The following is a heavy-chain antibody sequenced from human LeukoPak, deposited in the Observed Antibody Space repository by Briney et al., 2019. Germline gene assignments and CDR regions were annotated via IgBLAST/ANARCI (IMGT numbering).Heavy chain of an antibody. J-gene: IGHJ4*02. CDR2: ISWNSGSI. Sequence: PGRSLRLSCAASGFTFDDYAMHWVRQAPGKGLEWVSGISWNSGSIGYADSVKGRFTISRDNAKNSLYLQMNSLRAEDTALYYCARVDSYYYDSSGSVDYWGQGTLVTVSS. CDR3: ARVDSYYYDSSGSVDY. D-gene: IGHD3-22*01. V-gene: IGHV3-9*01. CDR1: GFTFDDYA.